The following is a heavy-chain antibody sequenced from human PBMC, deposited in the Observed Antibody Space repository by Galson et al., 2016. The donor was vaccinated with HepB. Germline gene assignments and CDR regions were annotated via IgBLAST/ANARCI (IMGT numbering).Heavy chain of an antibody. Sequence: PALVKPTQTLTLTCTFSGLSLSTDGVGVGWIRQPPGKALEWLAVIYWDDGKRISPSLRSRLTITKDTSKTQVVPRMTNMHPVDTATYYCAHSRVVVVPTAPYFFDYWGQGTLVTVSS. CDR2: IYWDDGK. D-gene: IGHD2-2*01. CDR3: AHSRVVVVPTAPYFFDY. J-gene: IGHJ4*02. CDR1: GLSLSTDGVG. V-gene: IGHV2-5*02.